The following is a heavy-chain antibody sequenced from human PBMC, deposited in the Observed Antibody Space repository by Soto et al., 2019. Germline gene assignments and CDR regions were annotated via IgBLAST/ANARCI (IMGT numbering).Heavy chain of an antibody. D-gene: IGHD3-3*01. CDR3: AKVTDYDFWSGHYGMDV. J-gene: IGHJ6*02. CDR1: GFTFSSYA. V-gene: IGHV3-23*01. CDR2: ISGSGGST. Sequence: GGSLRLSCAASGFTFSSYAMSWVRQAPGKGLEWVSAISGSGGSTYYADSVKGRFTISRDNSKNTLYLQMNSLRAEDTAVYYCAKVTDYDFWSGHYGMDVWGQGTTVTVSS.